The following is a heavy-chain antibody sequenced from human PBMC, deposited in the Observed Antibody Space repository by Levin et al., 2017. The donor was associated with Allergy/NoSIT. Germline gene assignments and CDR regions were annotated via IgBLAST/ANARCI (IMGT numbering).Heavy chain of an antibody. CDR2: IFSNDEK. CDR1: GFSLSNARMG. V-gene: IGHV2-26*01. CDR3: ARRIAVRRSGWSSVDY. Sequence: SGPTLVKPTETLTLTCTVSGFSLSNARMGVSWIRQPPGKALEWLAHIFSNDEKSYRTSLKSRLTISKDTSKSQVVLSMTNLDPVDTATYYGARRIAVRRSGWSSVDYWGQGTLVTVSS. J-gene: IGHJ4*02. D-gene: IGHD6-19*01.